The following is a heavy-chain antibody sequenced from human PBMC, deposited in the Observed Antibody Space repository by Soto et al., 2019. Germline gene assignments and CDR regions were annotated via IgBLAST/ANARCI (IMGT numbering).Heavy chain of an antibody. D-gene: IGHD1-1*01. CDR3: AREIRNHDEYYFDY. CDR1: GYTFTSYG. Sequence: ASVKVSCKASGYTFTSYGISWVRQAPGQGLEWMGWISAYNGNTNYAQKLQGRVTMTTDTSTSTAYMELRSLRSDDTAVYYCAREIRNHDEYYFDYWGQGTLVTVSS. V-gene: IGHV1-18*01. J-gene: IGHJ4*02. CDR2: ISAYNGNT.